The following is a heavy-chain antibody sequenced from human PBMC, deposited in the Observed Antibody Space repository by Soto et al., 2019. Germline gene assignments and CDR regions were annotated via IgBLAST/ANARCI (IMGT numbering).Heavy chain of an antibody. J-gene: IGHJ4*02. D-gene: IGHD2-15*01. Sequence: VQLQESGPRLVKPSQTLSLTCTVSGGSISSCGYYCIWIRQHPVKGLEWIGYIYYSGSTYYNPSLNSRVTIPVDTSKNRFSLKLSSVTAAATAVYYCARRYGGNFDYWGQGTLVTVSS. CDR3: ARRYGGNFDY. V-gene: IGHV4-31*03. CDR2: IYYSGST. CDR1: GGSISSCGYY.